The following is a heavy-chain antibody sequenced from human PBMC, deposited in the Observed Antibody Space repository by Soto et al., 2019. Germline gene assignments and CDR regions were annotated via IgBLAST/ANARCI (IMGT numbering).Heavy chain of an antibody. CDR3: ARWHSSSGYYGMDV. D-gene: IGHD6-25*01. V-gene: IGHV4-59*01. J-gene: IGHJ6*01. CDR2: IYFRGTT. CDR1: GGSISSYY. Sequence: ETLSLTCTVSGGSISSYYWSWIRQPPGKGLEWIGYIYFRGTTNYNPSLKSRVTMSADTSKNQFSLKLNSVTAADTAVYYCARWHSSSGYYGMDVWGQGTTVTVSS.